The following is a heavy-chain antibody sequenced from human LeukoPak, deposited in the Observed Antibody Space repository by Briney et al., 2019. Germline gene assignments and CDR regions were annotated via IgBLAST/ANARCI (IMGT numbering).Heavy chain of an antibody. D-gene: IGHD6-19*01. V-gene: IGHV4-59*01. CDR2: IYYSGST. Sequence: SEPLSLTCTVSGGSISSYYWSWLRQPPGKGLEWIGYIYYSGSTNYNPSLKSRVTISVDTSKNQFSRELRSVTAAGTGVDYCAREGVAVAGTDYYYYYYMGVWGKGTTVTVSS. CDR3: AREGVAVAGTDYYYYYYMGV. CDR1: GGSISSYY. J-gene: IGHJ6*03.